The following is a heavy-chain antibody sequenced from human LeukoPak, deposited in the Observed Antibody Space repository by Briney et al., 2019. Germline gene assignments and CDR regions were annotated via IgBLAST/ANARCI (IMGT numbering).Heavy chain of an antibody. CDR2: INHSGST. J-gene: IGHJ6*02. CDR3: ARGYQLLSGYYYYYYGMDV. Sequence: PSQTLSLTCTVSGGSISSGGYYWSWIRQPPGKGLEWIGEINHSGSTNYNPSLKSRVTISVDTSKNQFSLKLSSVTAADTAVYYCARGYQLLSGYYYYYYGMDVWGQGTTVTVSS. D-gene: IGHD2-2*01. CDR1: GGSISSGGYY. V-gene: IGHV4-30-2*01.